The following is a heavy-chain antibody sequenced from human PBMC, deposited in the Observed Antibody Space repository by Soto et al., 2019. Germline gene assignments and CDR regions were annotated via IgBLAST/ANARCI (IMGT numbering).Heavy chain of an antibody. D-gene: IGHD6-6*01. CDR3: ARVLVRYYYMDV. V-gene: IGHV1-3*01. J-gene: IGHJ6*03. CDR1: GYTFTSYA. CDR2: INAGNGNT. Sequence: ASVKVSCKASGYTFTSYAMHWVRQAPGQRLEWMGWINAGNGNTKYSQKFQGRVTITRDTSASTAYMELSSLRSDDTAVYYCARVLVRYYYMDVWGKGTTVTVSS.